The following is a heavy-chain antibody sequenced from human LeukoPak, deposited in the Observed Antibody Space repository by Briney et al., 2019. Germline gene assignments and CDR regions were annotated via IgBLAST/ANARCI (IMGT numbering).Heavy chain of an antibody. CDR1: GFTFDDYA. J-gene: IGHJ3*02. Sequence: GGSLRLSCAASGFTFDDYAMHWVRQAPGKGLEWVSGISWNSGSIGYADSVKGRFTISRDNAKNSLYLQMNSLRAEDTALYYCAKDMLPSRAFDIWGQGTMVTVSS. V-gene: IGHV3-9*01. CDR3: AKDMLPSRAFDI. CDR2: ISWNSGSI.